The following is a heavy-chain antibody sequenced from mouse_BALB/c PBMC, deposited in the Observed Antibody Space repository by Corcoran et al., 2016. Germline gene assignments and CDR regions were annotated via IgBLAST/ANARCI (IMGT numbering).Heavy chain of an antibody. CDR1: GFNIKDTY. CDR3: ARSPGRGYFDV. V-gene: IGHV14-3*02. J-gene: IGHJ1*01. D-gene: IGHD1-1*01. CDR2: IDPANGNT. Sequence: EVQLQQSGAELVKPGASVKLSCTASGFNIKDTYMHWVKQRPEQGLEWIGRIDPANGNTKYDPKFQGKATITADTSSNTAYLQLSSLTSEDTAVYYCARSPGRGYFDVWGAGTTVTVSS.